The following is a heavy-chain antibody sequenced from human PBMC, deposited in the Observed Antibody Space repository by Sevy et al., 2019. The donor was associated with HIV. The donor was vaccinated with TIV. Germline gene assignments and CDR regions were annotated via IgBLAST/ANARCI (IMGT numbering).Heavy chain of an antibody. J-gene: IGHJ6*02. V-gene: IGHV3-23*01. Sequence: GGSLRLSCAASGFSLSGYGMHWVRQAPGKGLEWVSAISGSGGSTYNADSVEGRFTISRDNSKNTLYLEMNSLRVEDTAVYYCAKGDRSFYGLDVWGQGTTVTVSS. CDR1: GFSLSGYG. D-gene: IGHD3-22*01. CDR2: ISGSGGST. CDR3: AKGDRSFYGLDV.